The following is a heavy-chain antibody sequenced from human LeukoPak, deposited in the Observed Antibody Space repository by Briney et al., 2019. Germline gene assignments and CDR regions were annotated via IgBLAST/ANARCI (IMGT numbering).Heavy chain of an antibody. CDR3: TKDVPFTGGGAIVY. Sequence: PGGSLRLSCVASGLTFRDAWITWVRQTPAKEPEWVGHIKSKVNGGTSDYAATVKGRFTIPRDDSRNTLYLQMDSLKTDDTAVYYCTKDVPFTGGGAIVYWGQGTPVTVSS. D-gene: IGHD3-16*02. CDR2: IKSKVNGGTS. CDR1: GLTFRDAW. V-gene: IGHV3-15*01. J-gene: IGHJ4*02.